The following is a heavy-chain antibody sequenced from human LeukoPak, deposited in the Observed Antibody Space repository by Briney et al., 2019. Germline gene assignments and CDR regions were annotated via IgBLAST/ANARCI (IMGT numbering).Heavy chain of an antibody. V-gene: IGHV3-15*01. CDR1: GFTFSNAW. D-gene: IGHD2-2*01. CDR2: IKSKTDGGTT. J-gene: IGHJ3*02. CDR3: TRGGVVPAARGAFDI. Sequence: PGGSLRLSCAASGFTFSNAWMSWVRQAPGKGLEWVGRIKSKTDGGTTDYAAPVKGRFTISRDDSKSIAYLQMNSLKTEDTAVYYCTRGGVVPAARGAFDIWGQGTMVTVSS.